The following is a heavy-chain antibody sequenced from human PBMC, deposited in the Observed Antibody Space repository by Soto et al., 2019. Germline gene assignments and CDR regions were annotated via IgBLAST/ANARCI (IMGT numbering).Heavy chain of an antibody. CDR1: GGSFSYYA. Sequence: QVQLVQSGAEVRRTGSSVKVSCKASGGSFSYYAFSWVRQGPGQGLEWMGGIIPLFGTTKYAQTFQGRVTITADESTKIVYMELSSLRSEDTAVYYRARSGEAYYDVLTGYYKGSWFDPWGQGTLVTVSS. CDR3: ARSGEAYYDVLTGYYKGSWFDP. D-gene: IGHD3-9*01. CDR2: IIPLFGTT. V-gene: IGHV1-69*01. J-gene: IGHJ5*02.